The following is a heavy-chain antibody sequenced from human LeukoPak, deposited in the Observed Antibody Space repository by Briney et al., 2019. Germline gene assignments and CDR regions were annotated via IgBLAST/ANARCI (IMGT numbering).Heavy chain of an antibody. V-gene: IGHV4-59*01. CDR3: ARVNGILTGYYFDY. CDR1: GGSISSYY. J-gene: IGHJ4*02. D-gene: IGHD3-9*01. Sequence: SETLFLTCTVSGGSISSYYWSWIRQPPGKGLEWIGYIYYSGSTNYNPSLKSRVTISVDTSKNQFSLKLSSVTAADTAVYYCARVNGILTGYYFDYWGQGTLVTVSS. CDR2: IYYSGST.